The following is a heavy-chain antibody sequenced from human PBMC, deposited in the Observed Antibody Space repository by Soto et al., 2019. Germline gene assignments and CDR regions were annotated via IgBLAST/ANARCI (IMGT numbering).Heavy chain of an antibody. CDR2: ISAYTDNP. CDR3: ARVIPAAEAWFGT. V-gene: IGHV1-18*01. Sequence: XSVKVCCKASGYTFTNYGFTWVRQAPGQGLEWMGWISAYTDNPNYAQKFQGRVTTTIDTATSKAYMDLRSLTSDDTAVYYCARVIPAAEAWFGTWGQGTLVTVSS. D-gene: IGHD2-2*01. CDR1: GYTFTNYG. J-gene: IGHJ5*02.